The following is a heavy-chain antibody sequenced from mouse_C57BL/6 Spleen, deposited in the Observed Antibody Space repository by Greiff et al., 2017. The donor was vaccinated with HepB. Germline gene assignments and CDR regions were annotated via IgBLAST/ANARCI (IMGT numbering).Heavy chain of an antibody. J-gene: IGHJ2*01. CDR3: ARGGDGYYDY. D-gene: IGHD2-3*01. Sequence: QVQLQQPGAELVKPGASVKLSCKASGYTFTSYWMQWVKQRPGQGLEWIGEIDPSDSYTNYNQKFKGKATLTVDTSSSTAYMQLSSLTSEDSAVYYCARGGDGYYDYWGQGTTLTVSS. V-gene: IGHV1-50*01. CDR2: IDPSDSYT. CDR1: GYTFTSYW.